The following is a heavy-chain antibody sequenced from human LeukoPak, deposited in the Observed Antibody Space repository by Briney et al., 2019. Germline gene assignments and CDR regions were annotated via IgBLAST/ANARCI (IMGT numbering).Heavy chain of an antibody. D-gene: IGHD3-22*01. Sequence: SGPTLVNPTQTRTLTCTFFGFSLNTRGVGVGWIRQPPGRALEWLALIYWDDDRRYSPSLKSRLTITKDTSKNQVVLTMTNMDPVDTATYFCAHTKNYYDSSVFDNWGQGTLVTVSS. CDR3: AHTKNYYDSSVFDN. CDR2: IYWDDDR. CDR1: GFSLNTRGVG. J-gene: IGHJ4*02. V-gene: IGHV2-5*02.